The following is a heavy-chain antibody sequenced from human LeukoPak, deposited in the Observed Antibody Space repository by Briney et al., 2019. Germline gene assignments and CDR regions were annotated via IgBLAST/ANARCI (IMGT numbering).Heavy chain of an antibody. D-gene: IGHD3-22*01. CDR2: IYSGGDT. CDR3: ARGPYHYDRSGLFDY. J-gene: IGHJ4*02. Sequence: QPGGSLRLSCAASGFTISSTYMSWARQAPGKGLECVSVIYSGGDTFYADSVKGRFTISRDNSKNTLYLQMNSLRAEDTAVYYCARGPYHYDRSGLFDYWGQGTLVTVSS. V-gene: IGHV3-53*01. CDR1: GFTISSTY.